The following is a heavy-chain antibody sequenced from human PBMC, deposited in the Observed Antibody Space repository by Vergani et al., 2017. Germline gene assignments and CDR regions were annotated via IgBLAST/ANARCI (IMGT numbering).Heavy chain of an antibody. CDR1: GFSFPGYA. CDR2: VSGSSATP. D-gene: IGHD6-6*01. V-gene: IGHV3-23*01. J-gene: IGHJ5*02. CDR3: AKDCRPSIAALLGWFDP. Sequence: EVQLLESGGGLVQPGGSLRLSCEASGFSFPGYAMSWVRQAPGKGLEWVSSVSGSSATPYYADSVKGRFIISRDNSKNTLHLQMNSLRAEDTAVYYCAKDCRPSIAALLGWFDPWGQGTLVTVSS.